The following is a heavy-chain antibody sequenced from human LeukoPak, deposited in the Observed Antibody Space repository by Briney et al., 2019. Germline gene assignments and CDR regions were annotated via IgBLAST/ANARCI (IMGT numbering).Heavy chain of an antibody. CDR1: GFTFSSYA. CDR2: ISYDGSNK. D-gene: IGHD1-26*01. V-gene: IGHV3-30*18. CDR3: AKAASGSYSIDY. Sequence: GGSLRLSCAASGFTFSSYAMSWVRQAPGKGLEWVAAISYDGSNKYYADSVKGRFTISRDNSKNTLYLQMNSLRAEDTAVYYCAKAASGSYSIDYWGQGTLVTVSS. J-gene: IGHJ4*02.